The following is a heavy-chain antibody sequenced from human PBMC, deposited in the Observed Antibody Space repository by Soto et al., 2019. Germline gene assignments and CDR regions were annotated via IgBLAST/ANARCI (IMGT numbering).Heavy chain of an antibody. CDR1: GFTFSSYA. Sequence: QVQLVESGGGVVQPGRSLRLSCAASGFTFSSYAMHWVRQAPGKGLEWVAVISYDGSNKYYADSVKGRFTISRDNSKNTLYLQMHSLRAEDTAVYYCARRGHSSPGGYFQHWGQGTLVTVSS. J-gene: IGHJ1*01. V-gene: IGHV3-30-3*01. D-gene: IGHD6-13*01. CDR3: ARRGHSSPGGYFQH. CDR2: ISYDGSNK.